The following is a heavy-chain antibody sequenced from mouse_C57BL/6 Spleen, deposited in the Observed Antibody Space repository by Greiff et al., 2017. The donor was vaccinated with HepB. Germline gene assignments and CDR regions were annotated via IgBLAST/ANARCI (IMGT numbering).Heavy chain of an antibody. J-gene: IGHJ1*03. CDR1: GYSITSGYY. CDR2: ISYDGSN. D-gene: IGHD1-1*01. V-gene: IGHV3-6*01. CDR3: ARTPIYYYGSSYRNYWYFDV. Sequence: EVKLQESGPGLVKPSQSLSLTCSVTGYSITSGYYWNWIRQFPGNKLEWMGYISYDGSNNYNPSLKNRISITRDTSKNQFFLTLNSVTTEDTATYYCARTPIYYYGSSYRNYWYFDVWGTGTTVTVSS.